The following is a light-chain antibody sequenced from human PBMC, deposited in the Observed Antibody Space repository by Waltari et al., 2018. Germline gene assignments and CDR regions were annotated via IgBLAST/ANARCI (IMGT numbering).Light chain of an antibody. Sequence: QLVLTQSPSATASLGASVKLTCTLSSWHSHNAIARHPQQPEKGPRCLMKVNSDGSHSKGDGIPDRFAGSSSGAERYLTISSLQSEDEADYYCHTRGTGLYVFGPGTKVTVL. CDR1: SWHSHNA. CDR2: VNSDGSH. J-gene: IGLJ1*01. V-gene: IGLV4-69*01. CDR3: HTRGTGLYV.